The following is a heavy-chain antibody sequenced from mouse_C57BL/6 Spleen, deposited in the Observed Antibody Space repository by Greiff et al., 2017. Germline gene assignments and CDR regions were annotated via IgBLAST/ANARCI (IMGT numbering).Heavy chain of an antibody. D-gene: IGHD1-1*01. CDR3: ARDGSSSFDY. CDR2: IDPSDSYT. J-gene: IGHJ2*01. Sequence: QVHVKQPGAELVMPGASVKLSCKASGYTFTSYWMHWVKQRPGQGLEWIGEIDPSDSYTNYNQKFKGKSTLTVDKSSSTAYMQLSSLTSEDSAVYYCARDGSSSFDYWGQGTTLTVSS. V-gene: IGHV1-69*01. CDR1: GYTFTSYW.